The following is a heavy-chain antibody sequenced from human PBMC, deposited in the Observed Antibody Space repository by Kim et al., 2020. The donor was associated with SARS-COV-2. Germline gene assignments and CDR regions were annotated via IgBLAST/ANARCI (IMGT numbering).Heavy chain of an antibody. CDR3: TRGYGMGV. Sequence: SETLSLTCAAYGGSLTGYYWSWIRQPPGKGLEWIGEINHSGHTNYSPSLTSRVTMSVDTSKNQFSLRLNSVTAADTAVYYCTRGYGMGVWGQGTTVTVSS. CDR2: INHSGHT. CDR1: GGSLTGYY. J-gene: IGHJ6*02. V-gene: IGHV4-34*01.